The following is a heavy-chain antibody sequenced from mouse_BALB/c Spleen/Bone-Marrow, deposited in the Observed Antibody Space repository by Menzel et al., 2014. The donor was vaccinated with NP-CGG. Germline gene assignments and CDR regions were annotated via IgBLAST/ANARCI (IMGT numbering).Heavy chain of an antibody. D-gene: IGHD1-1*01. CDR2: IGPANGNT. V-gene: IGHV14-3*02. CDR1: GFNIKDTY. J-gene: IGHJ3*01. CDR3: ARYYYGSSLFAY. Sequence: EVQLQQSGAELVKPGASVKLSCTASGFNIKDTYMYWVKQRPEQGLEWIGRIGPANGNTKHDPKFQDKATITADTSSNTAYLQLSSLTSEDTAVYYCARYYYGSSLFAYWGQGTLVTVSA.